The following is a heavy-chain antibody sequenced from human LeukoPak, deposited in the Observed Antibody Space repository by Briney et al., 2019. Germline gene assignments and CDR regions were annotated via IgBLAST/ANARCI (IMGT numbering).Heavy chain of an antibody. V-gene: IGHV3-74*01. J-gene: IGHJ4*02. CDR1: GFTFSSYW. Sequence: GGSLRLSCAASGFTFSSYWMHWVRQAPGKGLVWVSRIKSDGSTTTYADSVKGRFTISRDNAKNTLYLEMNSLRADDTAVYYCAKDRIYADGLLDFDYWGQGTL. D-gene: IGHD2-15*01. CDR3: AKDRIYADGLLDFDY. CDR2: IKSDGSTT.